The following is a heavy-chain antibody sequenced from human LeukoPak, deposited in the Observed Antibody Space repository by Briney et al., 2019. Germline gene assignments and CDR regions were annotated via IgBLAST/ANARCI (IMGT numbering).Heavy chain of an antibody. CDR1: GGSIDSTSYY. D-gene: IGHD3-22*01. CDR3: ARASYSYDINGWVPFDY. CDR2: TYYRANI. J-gene: IGHJ4*02. Sequence: SGTLSLTCTVSGGSIDSTSYYWGWFRQPPGKGLEWIGSTYYRANIYHNPSLTSRVSISVDTSKRQFSLRLTSVTAADTAVYFCARASYSYDINGWVPFDYWGQGTLVTVSS. V-gene: IGHV4-39*01.